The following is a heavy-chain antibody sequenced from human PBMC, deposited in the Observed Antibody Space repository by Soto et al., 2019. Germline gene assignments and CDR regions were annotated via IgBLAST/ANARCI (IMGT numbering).Heavy chain of an antibody. J-gene: IGHJ4*02. D-gene: IGHD2-21*01. V-gene: IGHV3-23*01. Sequence: EVQLLESGGGLVQPGGSLRLSCAASGFTFSSYAMSWVRQAPGKGLEWVSAISGRGGNTYYADSVKGRFTISRDNSKNTLDLQMNSLRAEDTAVFYCASEGGIARGGAFDYWGQGTLVTVSS. CDR3: ASEGGIARGGAFDY. CDR2: ISGRGGNT. CDR1: GFTFSSYA.